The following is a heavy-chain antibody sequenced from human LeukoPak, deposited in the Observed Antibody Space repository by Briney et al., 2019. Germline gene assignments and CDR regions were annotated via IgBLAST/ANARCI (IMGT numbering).Heavy chain of an antibody. CDR3: AREGGIAAADLHYYYYYYMDV. D-gene: IGHD6-13*01. Sequence: SETLSLTCAVYGGSFSGYYWSWIRQPPGKGLEWIGEINHSGSTNYNPSLKSRVTISVDTSKNQFSLKLSSVTAADTAVYYCAREGGIAAADLHYYYYYYMDVWGKGTTVTVS. CDR1: GGSFSGYY. J-gene: IGHJ6*03. CDR2: INHSGST. V-gene: IGHV4-34*01.